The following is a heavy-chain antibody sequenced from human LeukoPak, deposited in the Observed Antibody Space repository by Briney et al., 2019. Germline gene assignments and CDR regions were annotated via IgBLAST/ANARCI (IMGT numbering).Heavy chain of an antibody. CDR1: GGSISSYY. CDR3: ARVGYSSSGNYYNDRGAFDY. CDR2: IYYSGST. V-gene: IGHV4-59*01. D-gene: IGHD3-10*01. J-gene: IGHJ4*02. Sequence: SETLSLTCTVSGGSISSYYWSWIRQPPGKGLEWIGYIYYSGSTNYNPSLKSRVTISVDTSKNQFSLKLSSVTAADTAVYYCARVGYSSSGNYYNDRGAFDYWGQGTLVTVSS.